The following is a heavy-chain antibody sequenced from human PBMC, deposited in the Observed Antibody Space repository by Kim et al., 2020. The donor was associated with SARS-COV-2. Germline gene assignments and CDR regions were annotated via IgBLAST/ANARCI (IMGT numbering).Heavy chain of an antibody. CDR3: ANPRGGVTDF. D-gene: IGHD2-21*02. Sequence: TSYADSVQGRFTTARDNSKNTLYLQMNSLRAEDTAVYYCANPRGGVTDFWGQGTLVTVSS. V-gene: IGHV3-23*01. J-gene: IGHJ4*02. CDR2: T.